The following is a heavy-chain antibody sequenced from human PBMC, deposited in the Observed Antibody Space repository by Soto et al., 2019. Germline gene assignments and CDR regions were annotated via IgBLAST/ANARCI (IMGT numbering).Heavy chain of an antibody. D-gene: IGHD5-12*01. J-gene: IGHJ4*02. CDR1: GGSISSYY. CDR3: ARCGYDDFYFDY. Sequence: SETLSLTCTVSGGSISSYYWSWIRQPPGKGLEWIGYIYYSGSTNYNPSLKSRVTISVDTSKNQFSLKLSSVTAADTAVYYCARCGYDDFYFDYWGQGTLVTVSS. CDR2: IYYSGST. V-gene: IGHV4-59*01.